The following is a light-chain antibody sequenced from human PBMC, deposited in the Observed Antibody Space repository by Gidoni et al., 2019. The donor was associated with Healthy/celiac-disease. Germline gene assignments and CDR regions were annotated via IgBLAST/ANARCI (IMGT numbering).Light chain of an antibody. J-gene: IGKJ4*01. V-gene: IGKV3-11*01. CDR3: QQRSNWLT. CDR2: DAS. CDR1: QSVSSY. Sequence: EIVLTPSPATLSLSPGERATLSCRASQSVSSYLAWYQQKPGQAPRLLIYDASNRATGIPARFRGSGSGTDFTLTISSLEPEDFAVYYCQQRSNWLTFGGGTKVEIK.